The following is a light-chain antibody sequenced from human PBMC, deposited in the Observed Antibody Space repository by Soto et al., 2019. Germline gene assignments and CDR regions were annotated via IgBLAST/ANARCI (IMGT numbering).Light chain of an antibody. J-gene: IGKJ1*01. V-gene: IGKV3-11*01. Sequence: EIVLTQSPATLSLSPGDRATLSCRASQRIGTYLAWYQQKAGQAPSLLIYDTSNRATGIPTRFSGSGSGTHFTLTISSLEPEDFAVYFCQHRSNSPPTWTFGQGTKVEIK. CDR2: DTS. CDR3: QHRSNSPPTWT. CDR1: QRIGTY.